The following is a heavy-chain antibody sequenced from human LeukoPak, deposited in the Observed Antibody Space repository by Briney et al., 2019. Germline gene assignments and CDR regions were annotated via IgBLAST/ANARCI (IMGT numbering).Heavy chain of an antibody. Sequence: GGSLRLSCAASGFTFSNYWMHWVRQAPGKGLVWVSRINSDGSGTSYADSVKGRFTISRDNAKNTLYLQMNSLRAEDTAVYYCARAPFYYDSSGYLFYWGQGTLVTVSS. CDR3: ARAPFYYDSSGYLFY. CDR2: INSDGSGT. J-gene: IGHJ4*02. V-gene: IGHV3-74*01. D-gene: IGHD3-22*01. CDR1: GFTFSNYW.